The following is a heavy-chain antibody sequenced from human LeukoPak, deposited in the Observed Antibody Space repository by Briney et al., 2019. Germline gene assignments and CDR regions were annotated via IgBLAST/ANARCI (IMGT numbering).Heavy chain of an antibody. CDR2: ISAYNGNT. Sequence: ASVKVSCKVSGYTFTSYGISWVRQAPAQGLEWMGWISAYNGNTNYAQKLQGRVTMTTDTSASTAYMELRSLRSDDTAVYYCARTGTTERTLLKDYWGQGTLVTVSS. J-gene: IGHJ4*02. CDR3: ARTGTTERTLLKDY. D-gene: IGHD1-7*01. CDR1: GYTFTSYG. V-gene: IGHV1-18*01.